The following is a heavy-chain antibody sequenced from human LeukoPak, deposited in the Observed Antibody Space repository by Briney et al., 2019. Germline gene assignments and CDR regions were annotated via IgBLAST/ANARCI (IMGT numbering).Heavy chain of an antibody. J-gene: IGHJ4*02. V-gene: IGHV1-2*02. CDR2: INPDSGGT. D-gene: IGHD2-15*01. CDR1: GYTFTGYY. CDR3: AREVIGGGIVVVVAAPFDY. Sequence: ASVKVSCKASGYTFTGYYMHWVRQSPGQGLEWMGWINPDSGGTNYAQKFQGRVTMTRDTSISTAYMELSRLRSDDTAVYYCAREVIGGGIVVVVAAPFDYWGQGTLVTVSS.